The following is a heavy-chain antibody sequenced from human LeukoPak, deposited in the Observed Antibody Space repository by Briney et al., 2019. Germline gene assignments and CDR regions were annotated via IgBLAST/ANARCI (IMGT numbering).Heavy chain of an antibody. CDR1: GFTFSSYS. D-gene: IGHD2-15*01. CDR2: ISTGSSTI. Sequence: GSLRLSCAASGFTFSSYSMNWVRQAPGKGLEWVSYISTGSSTIYYADYVKGRFTISRDNAKNSLYLQMNSLRAEDTAVYYCARVHAAYPFDYWGQGTLVTVSS. V-gene: IGHV3-48*01. J-gene: IGHJ4*02. CDR3: ARVHAAYPFDY.